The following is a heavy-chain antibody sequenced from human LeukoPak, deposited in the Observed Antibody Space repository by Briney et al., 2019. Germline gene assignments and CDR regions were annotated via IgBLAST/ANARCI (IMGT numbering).Heavy chain of an antibody. J-gene: IGHJ3*02. Sequence: GGSLRLSCVGSGFTFSNFGLHWVRQPPGKGLEWVAVISHDENYNNYADSVRGRFTISRDNSRNTLYLQMNSLRAEDTAVYYCARSPTGMVKDAFDIWAKGQWSPSLQ. CDR3: ARSPTGMVKDAFDI. CDR2: ISHDENYN. D-gene: IGHD1-1*01. CDR1: GFTFSNFG. V-gene: IGHV3-30*03.